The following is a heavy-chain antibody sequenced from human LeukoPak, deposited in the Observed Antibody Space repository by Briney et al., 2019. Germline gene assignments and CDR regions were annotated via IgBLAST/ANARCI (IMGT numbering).Heavy chain of an antibody. CDR1: GYTFIGYY. J-gene: IGHJ6*03. CDR2: INSNSGGT. V-gene: IGHV1-2*02. Sequence: ASVKVSCKASGYTFIGYYMHWVRQAPGQGLEWMGWINSNSGGTNYAQKFQGRVTMTRDTSISTAYMELSRLRSDDTAVYYCARGLRLGYCSSTSCPLHYYMDVWGKGTTVTVSS. D-gene: IGHD2-2*01. CDR3: ARGLRLGYCSSTSCPLHYYMDV.